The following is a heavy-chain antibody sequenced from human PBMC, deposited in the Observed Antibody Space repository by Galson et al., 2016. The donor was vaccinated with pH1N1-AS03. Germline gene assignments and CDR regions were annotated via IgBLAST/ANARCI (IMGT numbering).Heavy chain of an antibody. CDR3: AKDKEAVADRRGYFFDD. CDR1: GXXFSSXA. Sequence: SLRLSCXAXGXXFSSXAMSWVRQAXGKXLEWVASIIGAGGVPXYAGSVKGRFAVSRDTSENTVYLQLDRLRAEDTAVYYCAKDKEAVADRRGYFFDDWGQGTLVTVSS. J-gene: IGHJ4*02. V-gene: IGHV3-23*01. D-gene: IGHD6-19*01. CDR2: IIGAGGVP.